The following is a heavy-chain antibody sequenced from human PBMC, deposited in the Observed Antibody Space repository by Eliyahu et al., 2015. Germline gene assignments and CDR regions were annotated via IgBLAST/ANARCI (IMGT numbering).Heavy chain of an antibody. CDR2: INHSGST. CDR3: ASGHYFDY. CDR1: GGSFSGYY. Sequence: QVQLQQWGAGLLKPSETLSLTCXVYGGSFSGYYWSWIRQPPGKGLEWIGEINHSGSTNYNPSLKSRVTISVDTSKNQFSLKLSSVTAADTAVYYCASGHYFDYWGQGSLVTVSS. V-gene: IGHV4-34*01. J-gene: IGHJ4*02.